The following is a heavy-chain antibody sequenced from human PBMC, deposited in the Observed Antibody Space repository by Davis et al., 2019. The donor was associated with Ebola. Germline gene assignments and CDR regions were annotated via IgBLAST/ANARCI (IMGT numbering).Heavy chain of an antibody. J-gene: IGHJ4*02. V-gene: IGHV1-18*01. Sequence: ASVKVSCKASGYTITTYGVIWVRQAPGQGLEWMGWIGPYNGDTKYAQTFQARVTMTTDTSTNTAYLALWNLRSDDTAVYYCARGPRSTNPGYSSALWGQGTLVTVSS. CDR3: ARGPRSTNPGYSSAL. CDR1: GYTITTYG. CDR2: IGPYNGDT. D-gene: IGHD5-12*01.